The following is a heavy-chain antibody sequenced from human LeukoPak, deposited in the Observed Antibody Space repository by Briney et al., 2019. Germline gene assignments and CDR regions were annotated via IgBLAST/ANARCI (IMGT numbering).Heavy chain of an antibody. V-gene: IGHV3-30*18. CDR3: AKDPAGAPEYYLDY. CDR2: ISYDGSNK. CDR1: GFTFSSYG. D-gene: IGHD1-14*01. J-gene: IGHJ4*02. Sequence: GRSLRLSCAASGFTFSSYGMHWVRQAPGKGLEWVAVISYDGSNKYYADSVKGRFTISRDNSKNTLYLQMNSLRAEDTAVYYCAKDPAGAPEYYLDYWGQGTLVTVSS.